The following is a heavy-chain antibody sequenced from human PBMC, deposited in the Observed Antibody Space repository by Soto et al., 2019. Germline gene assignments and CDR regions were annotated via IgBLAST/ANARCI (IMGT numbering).Heavy chain of an antibody. CDR3: ATKRITGTTDYYYYGMDA. V-gene: IGHV1-24*01. D-gene: IGHD1-7*01. CDR1: GYTLTELS. Sequence: ASVKVSCKVSGYTLTELSMHWVRQAPGKGLEWMGGFDPEDGEAIYAQKFQGRVTMTEDTSTDTAYMELSSLRSEDTAVYYCATKRITGTTDYYYYGMDAWGQGTTVTVSS. CDR2: FDPEDGEA. J-gene: IGHJ6*02.